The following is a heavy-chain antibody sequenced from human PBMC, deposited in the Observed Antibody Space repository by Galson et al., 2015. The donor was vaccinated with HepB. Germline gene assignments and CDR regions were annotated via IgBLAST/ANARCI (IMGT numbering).Heavy chain of an antibody. CDR1: GFTFDDYA. Sequence: SLRLSCAASGFTFDDYAMHWVRQAPGKGLEWVSGISWNSGSIGYADSVKGRFTISRDNAKNSLYLQMNSLRAEDTALYYCAKDMLRLGEFAVDYWGQGTLVTVSS. D-gene: IGHD3-16*01. CDR3: AKDMLRLGEFAVDY. J-gene: IGHJ4*02. V-gene: IGHV3-9*01. CDR2: ISWNSGSI.